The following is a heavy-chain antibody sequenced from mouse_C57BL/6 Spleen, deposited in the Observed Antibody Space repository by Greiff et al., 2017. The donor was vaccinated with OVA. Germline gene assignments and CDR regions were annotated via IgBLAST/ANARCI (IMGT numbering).Heavy chain of an antibody. CDR1: GYTFTDYY. CDR3: ARWDSSDYDY. J-gene: IGHJ2*01. V-gene: IGHV1-76*01. CDR2: INPGSGNT. Sequence: QVQLQQSGAELVRPGASVKLSCKASGYTFTDYYINWVKQRPGQGLEWIAKINPGSGNTNYNEKFKGKATLTAEKSSSTAYMQLSSLSSADSAVYFCARWDSSDYDYWGQGTTLTVSS. D-gene: IGHD3-2*02.